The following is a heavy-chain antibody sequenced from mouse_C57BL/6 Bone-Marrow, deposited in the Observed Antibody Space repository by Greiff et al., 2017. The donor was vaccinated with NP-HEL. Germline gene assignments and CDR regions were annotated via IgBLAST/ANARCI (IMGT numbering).Heavy chain of an antibody. J-gene: IGHJ2*01. Sequence: QVHVKQPGAELVMPGASVKLSCKASGYTFTSYWMHWVKQRPGQGLEWIGEIDPSDSYTNYNQKFKGKSTLTVDKSSSTAYMQLSSLTSEDSAVYYCASLGSTYFDYWGQGTTLTVSS. D-gene: IGHD1-1*01. V-gene: IGHV1-69*01. CDR2: IDPSDSYT. CDR1: GYTFTSYW. CDR3: ASLGSTYFDY.